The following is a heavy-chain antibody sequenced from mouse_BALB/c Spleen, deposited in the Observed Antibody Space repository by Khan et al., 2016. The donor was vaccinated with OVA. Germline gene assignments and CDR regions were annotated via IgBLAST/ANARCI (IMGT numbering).Heavy chain of an antibody. D-gene: IGHD2-14*01. CDR1: GDSITSGY. J-gene: IGHJ3*01. V-gene: IGHV3-8*02. CDR2: MFYTGYT. Sequence: EVQLQESGPSLVKPSQTLSLTCSVTGDSITSGYWRWIRKFPGNKLEYMGYMFYTGYTYYNPSLNSRISITRHTSTTNYYLQLNSVTTEDTATYYWARSTYRYAFAYWGQGTLLTVSA. CDR3: ARSTYRYAFAY.